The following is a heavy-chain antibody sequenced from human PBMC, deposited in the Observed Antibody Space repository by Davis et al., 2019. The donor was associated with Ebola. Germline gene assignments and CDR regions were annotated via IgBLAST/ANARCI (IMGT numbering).Heavy chain of an antibody. D-gene: IGHD6-19*01. CDR1: GSTFTSFH. CDR2: INPSGGST. J-gene: IGHJ4*02. Sequence: ASVKVSCKASGSTFTSFHMHWVRQAPGQGLEWMGIINPSGGSTSYAQKFQGRVTMTRDTSTSTVYMELSSLRSEDTAMYYCASSTAGNSGWLDYWGQGTLVTVSS. V-gene: IGHV1-46*01. CDR3: ASSTAGNSGWLDY.